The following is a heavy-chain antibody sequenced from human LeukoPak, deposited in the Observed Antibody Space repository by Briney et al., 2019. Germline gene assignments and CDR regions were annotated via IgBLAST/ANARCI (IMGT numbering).Heavy chain of an antibody. CDR3: ARPTMVRGVVFDP. D-gene: IGHD3-10*01. CDR1: GGSISSSSYY. J-gene: IGHJ5*02. V-gene: IGHV4-39*01. CDR2: IYYSGST. Sequence: SETLSLTCTVSGGSISSSSYYWGWIRQPPGKGLEWIGSIYYSGSTYYNPSLKSRVTISVDTSKNQFSLKLSSVTAADTAVYYCARPTMVRGVVFDPWGQGTLVTVSS.